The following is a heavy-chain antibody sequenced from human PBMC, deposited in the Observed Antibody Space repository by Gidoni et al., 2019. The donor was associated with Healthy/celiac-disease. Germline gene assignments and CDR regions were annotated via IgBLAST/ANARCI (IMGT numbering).Heavy chain of an antibody. CDR2: IRGSGGST. CDR1: GFTFSSYA. V-gene: IGHV3-23*01. D-gene: IGHD4-17*01. Sequence: EVQLLESGGGLVQPGGSLRLSCAASGFTFSSYAMSWVRQAPGKGLGWVSAIRGSGGSTYYADSVKGRFTISRDNSKNTLYLQMNSLRAEDTAVYYCAKPETTVTWYFDLWGRGTLVTVSS. CDR3: AKPETTVTWYFDL. J-gene: IGHJ2*01.